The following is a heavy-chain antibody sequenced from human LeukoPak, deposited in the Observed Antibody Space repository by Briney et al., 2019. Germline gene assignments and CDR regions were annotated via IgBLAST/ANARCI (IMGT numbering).Heavy chain of an antibody. V-gene: IGHV1-69*04. D-gene: IGHD4-17*01. CDR1: GGTFSSYA. J-gene: IGHJ4*02. CDR3: ARGGYGDYGTAF. Sequence: EASVKVSCKASGGTFSSYAISWVRQAPGQGLEWMGRIIPILGIANYAQKFQGRVTITADKSTSTAYMELSSLRSEDTAVYYYARGGYGDYGTAFWGQGTLVTVSS. CDR2: IIPILGIA.